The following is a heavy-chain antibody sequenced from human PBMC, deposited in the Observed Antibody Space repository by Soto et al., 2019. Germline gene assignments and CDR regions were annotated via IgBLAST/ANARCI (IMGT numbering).Heavy chain of an antibody. Sequence: QVQLVESGGGVVQPGRSLRLSCAASGFTFSSYGMHWVRQAPGKGLEWVAVIWYDGSNKYYADSVKGRFTISRDNSKNTLYLQMNSLRAEDTAAYYCARDTDLRIVGATGFDYWGQGTLVTVSS. V-gene: IGHV3-33*01. CDR1: GFTFSSYG. CDR2: IWYDGSNK. CDR3: ARDTDLRIVGATGFDY. J-gene: IGHJ4*02. D-gene: IGHD1-26*01.